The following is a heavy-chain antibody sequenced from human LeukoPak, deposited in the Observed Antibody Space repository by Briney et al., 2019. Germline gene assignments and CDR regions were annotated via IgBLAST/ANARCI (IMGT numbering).Heavy chain of an antibody. CDR2: IYYSGST. D-gene: IGHD3-10*01. CDR1: GGSISSYY. Sequence: SETLSLTCTVSGGSISSYYWSWIRQPPGKGLEWIGYIYYSGSTNYNPSLKSRVTMSIDTSKTQFSLKVTSVTAADTAVYYCARDLGTYGLFDYWGQGTLVIVSS. V-gene: IGHV4-59*12. CDR3: ARDLGTYGLFDY. J-gene: IGHJ4*02.